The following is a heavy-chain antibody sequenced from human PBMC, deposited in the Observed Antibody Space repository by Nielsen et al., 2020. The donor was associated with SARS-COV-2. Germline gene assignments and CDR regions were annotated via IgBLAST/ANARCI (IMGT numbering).Heavy chain of an antibody. CDR1: GFTFSRYT. V-gene: IGHV3-21*01. D-gene: IGHD6-19*01. J-gene: IGHJ3*02. CDR3: ARDLPVIAVAGNDAFDI. CDR2: ISAASVYI. Sequence: GESLKISCAASGFTFSRYTMNWVRQAPGKGLEWVASISAASVYIFYAASLRDRFTISRDNAQNSLSLQMDSLGADDTAVYYCARDLPVIAVAGNDAFDIWGQGTMVTVSS.